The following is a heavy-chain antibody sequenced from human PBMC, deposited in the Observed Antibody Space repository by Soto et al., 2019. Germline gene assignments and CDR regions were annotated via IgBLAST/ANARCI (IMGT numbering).Heavy chain of an antibody. V-gene: IGHV1-2*02. CDR1: GYSFTDYY. D-gene: IGHD3-9*01. Sequence: QVQLVQSGAEVKKPGASVKVSCKASGYSFTDYYTHWVRQAPGQGLEWVGWINPNSGGTNFARKFQGRVTLTSDTSISTAYMEMTRLTSDDTAVYFCVRALPFDWSDQFWGQGTLVTVSS. CDR3: VRALPFDWSDQF. CDR2: INPNSGGT. J-gene: IGHJ4*02.